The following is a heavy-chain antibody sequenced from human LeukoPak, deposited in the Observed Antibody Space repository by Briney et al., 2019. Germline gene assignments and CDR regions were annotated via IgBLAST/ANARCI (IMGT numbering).Heavy chain of an antibody. Sequence: ASVKVSCKASGYTFTSYYMHWVRQAPGQGLEWMGIINPSGGSTSYAQKFQGRVTMTRDMSTSTVYMELSSLRSEDTAVYYCARRAYSSGWPYYYYYMDVWGKGTTVTVSS. J-gene: IGHJ6*03. D-gene: IGHD6-19*01. CDR1: GYTFTSYY. CDR3: ARRAYSSGWPYYYYYMDV. V-gene: IGHV1-46*01. CDR2: INPSGGST.